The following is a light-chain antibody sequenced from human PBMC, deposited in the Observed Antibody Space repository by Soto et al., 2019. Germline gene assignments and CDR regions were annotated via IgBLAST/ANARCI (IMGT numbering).Light chain of an antibody. J-gene: IGKJ4*01. Sequence: IQMTQSPSTLSASVGDRVTITCRAGQSISTWLAWYQRKPGKAPNLLIYDASTLETGVPSRFSGSGYGTEFTFTISGLQPEDVATYYCQQYESLVHFGGGTKVEIK. CDR3: QQYESLVH. CDR2: DAS. CDR1: QSISTW. V-gene: IGKV1-5*01.